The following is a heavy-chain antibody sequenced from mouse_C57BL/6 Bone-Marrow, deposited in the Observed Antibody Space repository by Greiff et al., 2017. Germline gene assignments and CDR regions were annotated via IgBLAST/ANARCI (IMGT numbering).Heavy chain of an antibody. CDR1: GYTFTSYT. CDR2: INPSSGYT. CDR3: ARRSGNYAWFAY. V-gene: IGHV1-4*01. D-gene: IGHD2-1*01. Sequence: QVKLQQSGAELARPGASVKMSCKASGYTFTSYTMHWVKQRPGQGLEWIGYINPSSGYTKYNQKFKDKATLTADKASRTAYMQLISLPSEDSAVYYCARRSGNYAWFAYWGQGTLVTVSA. J-gene: IGHJ3*01.